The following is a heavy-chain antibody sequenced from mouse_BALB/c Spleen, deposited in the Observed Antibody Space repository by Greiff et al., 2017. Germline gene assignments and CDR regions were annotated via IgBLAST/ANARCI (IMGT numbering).Heavy chain of an antibody. CDR1: GFTFSSYA. D-gene: IGHD2-14*01. CDR2: ISSGGST. CDR3: ARGRRYDPLAMDY. J-gene: IGHJ4*01. Sequence: EVKVVESGGGLVKPGGSLKLSCAASGFTFSSYAMSWVRQTPEKRLEWVASISSGGSTYYPDSVKGRFTISRDNARNILYLQMSSLRSEDTAMYYCARGRRYDPLAMDYWGQGTSVTVSS. V-gene: IGHV5-6-5*01.